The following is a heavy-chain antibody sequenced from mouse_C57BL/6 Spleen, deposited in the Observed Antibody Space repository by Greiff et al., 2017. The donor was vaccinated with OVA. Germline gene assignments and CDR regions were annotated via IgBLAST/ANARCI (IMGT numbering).Heavy chain of an antibody. V-gene: IGHV1-69*01. D-gene: IGHD1-2*01. CDR1: GYTFTSYW. CDR2: IDPSDSYT. CDR3: ARGGYGPPYAMDD. J-gene: IGHJ4*01. Sequence: QVQLQQPGAELVMPGASVKLSCKASGYTFTSYWMHWVKQRPGQGLAWIGEIDPSDSYTNYNQKFKGKSTLTVDKSSSTAYMQLSSLTSEDSAVYYCARGGYGPPYAMDDWGQGTSVTGSA.